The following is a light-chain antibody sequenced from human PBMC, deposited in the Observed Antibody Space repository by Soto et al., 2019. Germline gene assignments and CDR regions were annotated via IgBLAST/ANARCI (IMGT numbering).Light chain of an antibody. J-gene: IGKJ1*01. CDR3: MQALQTPRT. V-gene: IGKV2-28*01. CDR2: LGS. CDR1: QSLLHSNGYNY. Sequence: DIVMTQSPLSLPVIPGEPASISCRSSQSLLHSNGYNYLDWYLQKPGQSPQLLIYLGSNRASGVPDRFSGSGSGTDFTLKISRVEAEDVGVYYCMQALQTPRTFGQGTKVGIK.